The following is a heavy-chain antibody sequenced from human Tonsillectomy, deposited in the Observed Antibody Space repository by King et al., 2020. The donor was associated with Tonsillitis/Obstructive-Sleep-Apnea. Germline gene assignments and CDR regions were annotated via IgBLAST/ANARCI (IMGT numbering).Heavy chain of an antibody. CDR3: ASLYCSSTSCYILDPQLNDDMEV. D-gene: IGHD2-2*02. CDR2: IIPIFCTA. Sequence: VPLVESGAEVKQPGSSVKVSCTASGGTFSSYAISWVRQAPGHGLEWMGVIIPIFCTANYAQKFPGRVTIPADESTSTAYMELSSLRSEDTAVYDCASLYCSSTSCYILDPQLNDDMEVGGKGTTVTVSS. V-gene: IGHV1-69*01. J-gene: IGHJ6*03. CDR1: GGTFSSYA.